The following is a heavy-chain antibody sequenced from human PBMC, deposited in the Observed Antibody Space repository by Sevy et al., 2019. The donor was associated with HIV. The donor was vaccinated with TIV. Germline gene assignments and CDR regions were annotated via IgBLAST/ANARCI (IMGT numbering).Heavy chain of an antibody. CDR1: GYSFTGQY. CDR3: AGDHRLRQYSYGSFDF. J-gene: IGHJ4*02. Sequence: ASVKVSCQASGYSFTGQYMHWVRQAPGQGLEWMGWINPNSGATNYAQEFQGRVTMTRDTSISTAYMELSGLKFDDTAVYYCAGDHRLRQYSYGSFDFWGQGTLVTVSS. D-gene: IGHD5-18*01. V-gene: IGHV1-2*02. CDR2: INPNSGAT.